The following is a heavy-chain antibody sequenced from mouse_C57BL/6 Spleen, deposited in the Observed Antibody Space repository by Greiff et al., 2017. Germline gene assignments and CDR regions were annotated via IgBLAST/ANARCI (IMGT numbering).Heavy chain of an antibody. Sequence: VQLQQSGPELVKPGASVKISCKASGYTFTDYYMNWVKQSHGKSLEWIGDINPNNGGTSYNQKFKGKATLTVDKSSSTAYMELRSLTSEASAVYYCARVYDGYYPDWYFDVWGTGTTVTVSS. V-gene: IGHV1-26*01. CDR3: ARVYDGYYPDWYFDV. D-gene: IGHD2-3*01. CDR2: INPNNGGT. CDR1: GYTFTDYY. J-gene: IGHJ1*03.